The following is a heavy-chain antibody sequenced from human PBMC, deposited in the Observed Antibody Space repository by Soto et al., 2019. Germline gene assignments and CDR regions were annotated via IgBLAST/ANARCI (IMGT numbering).Heavy chain of an antibody. CDR3: ARVRESTARIYYYYYYGMDV. V-gene: IGHV4-4*02. CDR2: INHSGST. CDR1: GGSISSSNW. D-gene: IGHD2-21*02. Sequence: PSETLSLTCAVSGGSISSSNWWSWVRQPPGKGLEWIGEINHSGSTNYNPSLKSRVTISVDTSKNQFSLKLSSVTAADTAVYYCARVRESTARIYYYYYYGMDVWGQGTTVTVSS. J-gene: IGHJ6*02.